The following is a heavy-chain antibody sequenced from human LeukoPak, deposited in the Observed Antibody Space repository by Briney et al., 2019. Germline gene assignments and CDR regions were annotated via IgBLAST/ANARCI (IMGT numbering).Heavy chain of an antibody. D-gene: IGHD4-17*01. V-gene: IGHV3-74*01. CDR1: GFTFSTYW. J-gene: IGHJ4*02. CDR2: FNSDGRGT. CDR3: ARGRYYLNS. Sequence: GGSLRLSCAASGFTFSTYWMHWVRQAPGKGLVWVSRFNSDGRGTFYADSVKGRFTISRDNAKNTLYLQMNSLRAEDTAIYYCARGRYYLNSWGQGTLVTVSS.